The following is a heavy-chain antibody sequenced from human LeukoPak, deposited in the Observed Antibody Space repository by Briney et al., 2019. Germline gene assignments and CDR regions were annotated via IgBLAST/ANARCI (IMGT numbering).Heavy chain of an antibody. CDR2: INHSGST. Sequence: PSETLSLTCAVYGGSFSGYYWSWIRQPPGKGLEWIGEINHSGSTNYNPSLKSRVTISVDTSKNQSSLKLSSVTAADTAVYYCARAGGYSYGFDLYYYYGMDVWGQGTTVTASS. CDR1: GGSFSGYY. V-gene: IGHV4-34*01. J-gene: IGHJ6*02. CDR3: ARAGGYSYGFDLYYYYGMDV. D-gene: IGHD5-18*01.